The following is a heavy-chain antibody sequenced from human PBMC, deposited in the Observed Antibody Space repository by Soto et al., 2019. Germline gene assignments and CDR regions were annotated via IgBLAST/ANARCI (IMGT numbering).Heavy chain of an antibody. Sequence: SETLSLTCTVSGGSISSYYWSWIRQPPGKGLEWIGYIYYSGSTNYNPSLKSRVTISVDTSKNQFSLKLSSVTAADTAVYYCARHGGSYYDILTGYYDYWGQGTLVTVSS. CDR3: ARHGGSYYDILTGYYDY. CDR1: GGSISSYY. J-gene: IGHJ4*02. D-gene: IGHD3-9*01. CDR2: IYYSGST. V-gene: IGHV4-59*08.